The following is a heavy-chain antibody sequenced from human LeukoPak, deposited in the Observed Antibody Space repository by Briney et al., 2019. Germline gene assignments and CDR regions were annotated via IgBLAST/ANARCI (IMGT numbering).Heavy chain of an antibody. CDR3: ARGRYDSRIFDY. Sequence: PGGSLRLSCAASGFTFSSYEMNWVRQAPGKGLEWVSSISSSSSYIYYADSVKGRFTISRDNAKKSLYLQMNSLRAEDTAVYYCARGRYDSRIFDYWGQGTLVTVSS. J-gene: IGHJ4*02. V-gene: IGHV3-21*01. CDR2: ISSSSSYI. CDR1: GFTFSSYE. D-gene: IGHD3-22*01.